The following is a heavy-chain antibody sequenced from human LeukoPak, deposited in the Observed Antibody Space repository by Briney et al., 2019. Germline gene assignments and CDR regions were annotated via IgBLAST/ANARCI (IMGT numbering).Heavy chain of an antibody. Sequence: GESLKISCQGSGYSFISYWIAWVRQMPGKGLEWMGVIYPGDSDTKYSPSFQGQVTISADKSIKTAYLQWSSLKASDTATYYCARIYSGGDQPGYYYYYYYYMDVWGTGTTVTVSS. CDR3: ARIYSGGDQPGYYYYYYYYMDV. V-gene: IGHV5-51*01. J-gene: IGHJ6*03. CDR1: GYSFISYW. D-gene: IGHD1-26*01. CDR2: IYPGDSDT.